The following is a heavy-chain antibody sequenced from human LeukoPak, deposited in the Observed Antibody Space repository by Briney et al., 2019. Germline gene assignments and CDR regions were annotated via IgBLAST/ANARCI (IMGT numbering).Heavy chain of an antibody. CDR1: EFTFSSYA. CDR2: ISGSGSST. J-gene: IGHJ4*02. Sequence: PGGSLRLSCVASEFTFSSYAMSWVRQAPGKGLEWVSAISGSGSSTYYADSVKGRFTISRDNSRNTLYLQMNSLRAEDTAVYYCAKDRWGIAVAGTADYWGQGTLVTVSS. CDR3: AKDRWGIAVAGTADY. D-gene: IGHD6-19*01. V-gene: IGHV3-23*01.